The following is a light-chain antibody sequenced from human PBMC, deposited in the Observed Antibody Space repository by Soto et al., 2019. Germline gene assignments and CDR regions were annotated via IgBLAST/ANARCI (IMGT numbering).Light chain of an antibody. CDR3: QQYYRYPRT. V-gene: IGKV1-8*01. CDR1: QGISSY. J-gene: IGKJ1*01. CDR2: AAS. Sequence: AIRMTQSPSSFAASTGDRVTITCRASQGISSYLAWYQQKPGQAPKLLIYAASTLQSGVPSRFSGSGSGTDFTLTISCLQSEDFATYYCQQYYRYPRTFGQGTKVEIK.